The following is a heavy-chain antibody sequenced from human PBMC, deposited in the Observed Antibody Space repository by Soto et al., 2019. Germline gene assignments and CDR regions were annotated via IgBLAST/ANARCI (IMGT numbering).Heavy chain of an antibody. CDR2: IYYSGST. D-gene: IGHD3-22*01. CDR3: ARSYDSSGYYYVWFDP. CDR1: GGSISSGGYY. V-gene: IGHV4-31*03. Sequence: SETLSLTCTVSGGSISSGGYYWSWIRQHPGKGLEWIGYIYYSGSTYYNPSLKSRVTISVDTSKNQFSLKLSSVTAADTAVYYCARSYDSSGYYYVWFDPWGQGTLVTVSS. J-gene: IGHJ5*02.